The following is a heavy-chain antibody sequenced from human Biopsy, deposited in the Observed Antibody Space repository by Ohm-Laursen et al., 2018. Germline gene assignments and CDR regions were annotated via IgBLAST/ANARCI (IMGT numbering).Heavy chain of an antibody. D-gene: IGHD4-17*01. J-gene: IGHJ3*01. CDR2: INPNNGGT. CDR1: GYNFNAYY. V-gene: IGHV1-2*02. CDR3: ARLAYSEYGRDPLDV. Sequence: VASVKVSCKASGYNFNAYYMQWVRQAPGQGLEWMGWINPNNGGTNYAHKFQGRVTMTRDTSISTAYMHLSGLTSDDTAVYYCARLAYSEYGRDPLDVWGQGTMVTVSS.